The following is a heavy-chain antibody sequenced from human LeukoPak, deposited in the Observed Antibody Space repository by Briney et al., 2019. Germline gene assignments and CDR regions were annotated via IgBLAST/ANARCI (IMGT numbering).Heavy chain of an antibody. Sequence: GGSLRLSCAASGFTVSSNYMNWVRQAPGKGLEWVSSISSRSSSIYYADSVKGRFTISRDDAKNSLYLQMNSLRTEDTAIYFCAREPTVTTSGYWGQGTLVTVSS. D-gene: IGHD4-17*01. CDR2: ISSRSSSI. J-gene: IGHJ4*02. CDR1: GFTVSSNY. CDR3: AREPTVTTSGY. V-gene: IGHV3-21*01.